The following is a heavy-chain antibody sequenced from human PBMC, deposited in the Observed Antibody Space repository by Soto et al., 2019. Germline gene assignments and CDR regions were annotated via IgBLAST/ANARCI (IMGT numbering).Heavy chain of an antibody. Sequence: QSRTVTCAISGDSGSSNRAAWKWIRQSPPRGLEWLGRTYYRSKWYNDYAVSVKSRITINPDTSENQFSLQLNSVTPEDTAVYYCARVGNGAAAGVDYYYYYGMDVWGQGTTVPVSS. J-gene: IGHJ6*02. CDR2: TYYRSKWYN. CDR1: GDSGSSNRAA. CDR3: ARVGNGAAAGVDYYYYYGMDV. V-gene: IGHV6-1*01. D-gene: IGHD6-13*01.